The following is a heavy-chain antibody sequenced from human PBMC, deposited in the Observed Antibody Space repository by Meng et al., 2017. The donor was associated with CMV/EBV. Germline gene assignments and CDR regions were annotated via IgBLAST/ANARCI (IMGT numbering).Heavy chain of an antibody. D-gene: IGHD6-13*01. CDR1: GFTFSDYY. Sequence: ASGFTFSDYYISWIRQAPGKGLEWVSYISSSGSTIYYADSVKGRFTISRDNAKNSLYLQMNSLRAEDTAVYYCARGGRGSSSWPLDYWGQGTLVTVSS. CDR3: ARGGRGSSSWPLDY. CDR2: ISSSGSTI. J-gene: IGHJ4*02. V-gene: IGHV3-11*01.